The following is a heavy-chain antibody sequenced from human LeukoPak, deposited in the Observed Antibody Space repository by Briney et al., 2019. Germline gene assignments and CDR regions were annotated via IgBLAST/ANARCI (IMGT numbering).Heavy chain of an antibody. J-gene: IGHJ5*02. CDR1: GGSISSSSYY. D-gene: IGHD2-2*01. Sequence: SETLSLTCTVSGGSISSSSYYWGWIRQPPGKGLEWIGSIYYSGSTYYNPSLKSRVTISVDTSKNQFSLKLSSVTAADTAVYYCARARRASPYAFVVVPAAKKHWFDPWGQGTLVTVSS. CDR3: ARARRASPYAFVVVPAAKKHWFDP. V-gene: IGHV4-39*07. CDR2: IYYSGST.